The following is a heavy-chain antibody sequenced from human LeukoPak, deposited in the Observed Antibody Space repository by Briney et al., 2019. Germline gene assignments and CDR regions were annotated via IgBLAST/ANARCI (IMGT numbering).Heavy chain of an antibody. V-gene: IGHV1-2*02. CDR3: ARSRAGRAAGATILAFDI. J-gene: IGHJ3*02. CDR1: GYTFTNYA. D-gene: IGHD1-26*01. CDR2: INPNSGGT. Sequence: ASVKVSCKASGYTFTNYAISWVRQAPGQGLEWMGWINPNSGGTNYAQKFQGRVTMTRDTSISTAYMELSRLRSDDTAVYYCARSRAGRAAGATILAFDIWGQGTMVTVSS.